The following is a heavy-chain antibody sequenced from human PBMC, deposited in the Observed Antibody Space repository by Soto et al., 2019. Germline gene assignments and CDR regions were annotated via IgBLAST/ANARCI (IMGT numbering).Heavy chain of an antibody. J-gene: IGHJ4*02. CDR3: ARVYQVLGLYYFDY. Sequence: PSETLSLTCAVSGYSISSGYYWGWIRQPPGKGLEWIGSIYHSGSTYYNPSLKSRVTISVDTSKNQFSLILTSVTAADTAVYYCARVYQVLGLYYFDYWGQGTLVTVSS. CDR2: IYHSGST. D-gene: IGHD2-8*01. CDR1: GYSISSGYY. V-gene: IGHV4-38-2*01.